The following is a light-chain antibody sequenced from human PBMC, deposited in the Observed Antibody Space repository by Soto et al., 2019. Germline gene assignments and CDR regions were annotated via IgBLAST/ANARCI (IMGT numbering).Light chain of an antibody. J-gene: IGLJ2*01. Sequence: QSVLTQPASVSGSPGQSITISCTGTGSDVGGYTFVSWYQHHPGKAPKLLIYEITKRPSGVSTRFSGSRSGNTASLTISGLQAEDEAHYYCTSYTTSSTVIFGGGTKLTVL. CDR2: EIT. V-gene: IGLV2-14*01. CDR1: GSDVGGYTF. CDR3: TSYTTSSTVI.